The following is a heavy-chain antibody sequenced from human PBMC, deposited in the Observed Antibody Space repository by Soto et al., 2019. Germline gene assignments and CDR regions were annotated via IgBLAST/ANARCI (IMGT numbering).Heavy chain of an antibody. V-gene: IGHV1-69*02. CDR2: INPILSMS. Sequence: QVQLVQSGAEVKKPGSSVRVSCKASGDTFTFYSINWVRQAPGLGLEWMGRINPILSMSNYAQRLQGRVTTPADKSTSTAYMELSSLRSEDTAMYYCASSYGSGYRAFDYWGQGALVTVSS. CDR1: GDTFTFYS. CDR3: ASSYGSGYRAFDY. D-gene: IGHD3-10*01. J-gene: IGHJ4*02.